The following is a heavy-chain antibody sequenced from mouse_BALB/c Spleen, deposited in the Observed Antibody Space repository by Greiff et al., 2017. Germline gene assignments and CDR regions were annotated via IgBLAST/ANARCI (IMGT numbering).Heavy chain of an antibody. Sequence: VKLQQSGAELARPGASVKLSCKASGYTFTSYWMQWVKQRPGQGLEWIGAIYPGDGDTRYTQKFKGKATLTADKSSSTAYMQLSSLASEDSAVYYCARGYYYAMDYWGQGTSVTVSS. CDR2: IYPGDGDT. CDR1: GYTFTSYW. J-gene: IGHJ4*01. V-gene: IGHV1-87*01. D-gene: IGHD2-2*01. CDR3: ARGYYYAMDY.